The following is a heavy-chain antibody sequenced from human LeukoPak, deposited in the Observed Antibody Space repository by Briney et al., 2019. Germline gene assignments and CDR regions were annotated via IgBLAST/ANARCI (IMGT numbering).Heavy chain of an antibody. CDR2: IIPIFGTA. J-gene: IGHJ5*02. CDR3: ARRTGTWDNWFDP. D-gene: IGHD1-7*01. CDR1: GGTFSSYA. V-gene: IGHV1-69*05. Sequence: SVKVSCKASGGTFSSYAISWVRQAPGQGLEWMGGIIPIFGTANYAQKFQGRVTITTDESTSTAYIELSSLRSEDTAVYYCARRTGTWDNWFDPWGQGTLVTVSS.